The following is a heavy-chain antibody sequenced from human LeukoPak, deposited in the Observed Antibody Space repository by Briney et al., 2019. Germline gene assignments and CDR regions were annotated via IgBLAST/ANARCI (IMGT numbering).Heavy chain of an antibody. Sequence: SETLPLTCAVYGGSFSGYYWSWIRQPPGKGLEWIGEINHSGSTNYNPSLKSRVTISVDTSKNQFSLKLSSVTAADTAVYYCARGPHYYGSSGYYYYYYYYMDVWGKGTTVTVSS. CDR2: INHSGST. V-gene: IGHV4-34*01. J-gene: IGHJ6*03. CDR3: ARGPHYYGSSGYYYYYYYYMDV. CDR1: GGSFSGYY. D-gene: IGHD3-22*01.